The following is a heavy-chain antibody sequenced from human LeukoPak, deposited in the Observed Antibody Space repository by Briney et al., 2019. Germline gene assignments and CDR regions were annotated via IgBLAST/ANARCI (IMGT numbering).Heavy chain of an antibody. Sequence: ASVKVSCKASGYTFTSYSISWVRQAPGQGLEWMGWISAYNGNTNYAQKLQGRVTMTTDTSTSTAYMELRSLRSDDTAVYYCARDRRGIAVAGRGFDYWGQGTLVTVSS. CDR3: ARDRRGIAVAGRGFDY. J-gene: IGHJ4*02. V-gene: IGHV1-18*01. D-gene: IGHD6-19*01. CDR2: ISAYNGNT. CDR1: GYTFTSYS.